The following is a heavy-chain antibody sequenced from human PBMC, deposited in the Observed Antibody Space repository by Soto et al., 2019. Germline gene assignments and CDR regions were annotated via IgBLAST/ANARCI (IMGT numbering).Heavy chain of an antibody. D-gene: IGHD1-26*01. CDR2: IGDSGAST. CDR1: GFSFSSFA. Sequence: EVLLLESGGGLVQPGGSLRLSCEASGFSFSSFAMNWVRQAPGKGLEWVSDIGDSGASTYYADSVKGRFTISRDNSRNTLYLQLNSLGAEDTVVYYCAKGVELDVWGNGSTVTVSS. V-gene: IGHV3-23*01. J-gene: IGHJ6*04. CDR3: AKGVELDV.